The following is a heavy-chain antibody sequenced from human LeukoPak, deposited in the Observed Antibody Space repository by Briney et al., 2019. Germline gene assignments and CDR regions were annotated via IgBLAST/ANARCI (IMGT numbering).Heavy chain of an antibody. CDR1: GYTFTSYA. D-gene: IGHD3-16*01. J-gene: IGHJ5*02. Sequence: ASVKVSCKASGYTFTSYAMHWVRQAPGQRLEWMGWINAGNGNTKYSQKFQGRVTITGDTSASTAYMELSSLRSEDTAVYYCARGGHMITFGGVIAHWGQGTLVTVSS. CDR3: ARGGHMITFGGVIAH. CDR2: INAGNGNT. V-gene: IGHV1-3*01.